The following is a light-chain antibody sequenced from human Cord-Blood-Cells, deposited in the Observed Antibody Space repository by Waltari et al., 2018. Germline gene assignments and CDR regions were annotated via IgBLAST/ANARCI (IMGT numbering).Light chain of an antibody. V-gene: IGLV2-14*01. J-gene: IGLJ2*01. CDR3: SSDTSNVV. CDR2: DVS. CDR1: RSDVGGYNY. Sequence: QSALTQPASVSGSPGQSITISCTGTRSDVGGYNYVSWYQQHPAKAPKLMIYDVSTRPSGVSIRCSGSKSGNTASLTISGLQAEDEADYCCSSDTSNVVFGGGTKLTVL.